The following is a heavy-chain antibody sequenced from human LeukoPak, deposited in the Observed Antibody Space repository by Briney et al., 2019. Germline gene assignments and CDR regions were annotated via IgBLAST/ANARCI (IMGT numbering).Heavy chain of an antibody. CDR1: GFTFSTYS. Sequence: GGSLRLSCAASGFTFSTYSMNWVRQAPGKGLEWVSSITGSSSFIYYVDSVKGRFTISRDNAENSLHLQMNSLRAEDTAVYYCARNYDSSGYGYNWFDPWGQGTLVTVSS. CDR2: ITGSSSFI. J-gene: IGHJ5*02. V-gene: IGHV3-21*01. D-gene: IGHD3-22*01. CDR3: ARNYDSSGYGYNWFDP.